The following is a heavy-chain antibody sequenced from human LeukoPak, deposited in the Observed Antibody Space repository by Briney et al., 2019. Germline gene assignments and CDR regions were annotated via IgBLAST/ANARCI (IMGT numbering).Heavy chain of an antibody. J-gene: IGHJ4*02. CDR2: ISSSSSYI. Sequence: GGSLRLSCAASGFPFSSYEMNWVRQAPGKGLEWVSSISSSSSYIYYADSVKGRFTISRDNAKNSLYLQMNSLRAEDTAVYYCARDRSDTAMVTGFDYWGQGTLVTVSS. D-gene: IGHD5-18*01. CDR3: ARDRSDTAMVTGFDY. CDR1: GFPFSSYE. V-gene: IGHV3-21*01.